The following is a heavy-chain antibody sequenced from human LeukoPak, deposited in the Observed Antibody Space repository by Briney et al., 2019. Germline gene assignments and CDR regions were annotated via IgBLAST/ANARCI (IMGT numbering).Heavy chain of an antibody. J-gene: IGHJ3*02. CDR3: ASSREGGAMIVVESAFDI. V-gene: IGHV3-9*01. CDR2: ISWNSGSI. CDR1: GFTFDDYA. D-gene: IGHD3-22*01. Sequence: GGSLRLSCAASGFTFDDYAMHWVRQAPGKGLEWVSGISWNSGSIGYADSVKGRFTISRDNSKNTLYLQMNSLRAEDTAVYYCASSREGGAMIVVESAFDIWGQGTMVTVSS.